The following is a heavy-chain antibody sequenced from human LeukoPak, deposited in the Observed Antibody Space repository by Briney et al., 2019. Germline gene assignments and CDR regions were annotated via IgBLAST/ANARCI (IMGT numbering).Heavy chain of an antibody. V-gene: IGHV4-4*07. CDR2: IHASGST. D-gene: IGHD3-10*01. CDR3: ARVSPLLWFGEFDY. Sequence: SETLSLTCTVSGGSISSYYWTWIRQPAGKGPEWIGRIHASGSTNYNPSLKSRVTISVDTSKNQFSLKLSSVTAADTAVYYCARVSPLLWFGEFDYWGQGTLVTVSS. J-gene: IGHJ4*02. CDR1: GGSISSYY.